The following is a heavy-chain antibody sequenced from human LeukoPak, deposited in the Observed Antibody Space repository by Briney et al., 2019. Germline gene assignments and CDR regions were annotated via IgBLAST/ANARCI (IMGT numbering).Heavy chain of an antibody. V-gene: IGHV3-48*04. J-gene: IGHJ3*02. CDR3: ASHTGVAATFRPLDI. CDR1: GFTFSNHS. CDR2: ISSSSSTI. D-gene: IGHD2-15*01. Sequence: GGSLRLSCAASGFTFSNHSINWVRQAPGKGLEWVSYISSSSSTIYYADSVKGRFTISRDNAKNSLFLQMNSLRAEDTAVYYCASHTGVAATFRPLDIWGQGTMVTVSS.